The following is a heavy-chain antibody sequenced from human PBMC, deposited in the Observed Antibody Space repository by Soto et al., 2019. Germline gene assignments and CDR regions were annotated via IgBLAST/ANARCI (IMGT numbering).Heavy chain of an antibody. V-gene: IGHV1-69*05. CDR3: AREEYSSSSVYYGMDV. D-gene: IGHD6-6*01. J-gene: IGHJ6*02. Sequence: QGLEWMGWINPNSGATNYAQKFQGRVTITRDESTSTAYMELSSLRSEDTAVYYCAREEYSSSSVYYGMDVWGQGTTVTVSS. CDR2: INPNSGAT.